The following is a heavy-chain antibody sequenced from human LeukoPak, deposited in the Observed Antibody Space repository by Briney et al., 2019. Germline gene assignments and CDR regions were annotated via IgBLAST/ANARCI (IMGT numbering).Heavy chain of an antibody. D-gene: IGHD5-18*01. J-gene: IGHJ5*01. CDR1: GLTFSDYY. CDR2: ISSSGSYT. Sequence: PGGSLRLSCAASGLTFSDYYMSWIRQAPGKGLEWVSDISSSGSYTNDADSVKGRFTISRDNAKNSLHLEMNSLRVEDTAVYYCAREGYNSGPIPFDSWGQGTLVTVSS. V-gene: IGHV3-11*06. CDR3: AREGYNSGPIPFDS.